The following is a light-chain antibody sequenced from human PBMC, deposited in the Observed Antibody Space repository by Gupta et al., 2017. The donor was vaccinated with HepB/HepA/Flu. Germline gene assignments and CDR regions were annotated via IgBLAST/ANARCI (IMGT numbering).Light chain of an antibody. CDR1: QSVSSSY. V-gene: IGKV3-20*01. CDR2: GAS. J-gene: IGKJ1*01. Sequence: EIVLTRSPGTLSWSPGERATLSCSARQSVSSSYLAWYQQKPGHAPRLLIYGASSRANGIPDRFSGSGSGTEFTLTISRLEPEDFAVYYCQQYCSSPRTFGQGTKVEIK. CDR3: QQYCSSPRT.